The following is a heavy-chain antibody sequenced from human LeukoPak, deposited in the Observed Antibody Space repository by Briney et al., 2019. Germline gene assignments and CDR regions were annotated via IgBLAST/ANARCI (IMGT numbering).Heavy chain of an antibody. J-gene: IGHJ4*02. Sequence: GGSLRLSCATSGFTFSNYWMSWVRQAPGKGLEWVANIKQDGSEKYYVDSVKGRFTISRDNTKNSLYLQMSILRAEDTALYYCARVGKNGWDFDHWGQGTLVTVSS. CDR2: IKQDGSEK. CDR3: ARVGKNGWDFDH. D-gene: IGHD6-19*01. CDR1: GFTFSNYW. V-gene: IGHV3-7*01.